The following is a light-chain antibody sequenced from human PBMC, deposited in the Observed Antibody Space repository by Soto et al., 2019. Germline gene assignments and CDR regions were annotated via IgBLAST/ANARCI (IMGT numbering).Light chain of an antibody. J-gene: IGKJ4*01. CDR2: DAS. V-gene: IGKV3-11*01. CDR3: QQRTIPLT. CDR1: QSVSAY. Sequence: EIVLTQSSATLSLSPGERATLSCRASQSVSAYLAWYQQKPGQPPRLLIYDASNRATGIPARFSGSGSGKNFTLTISSLEPEDSAVYYCQQRTIPLTFGGGTKVDIK.